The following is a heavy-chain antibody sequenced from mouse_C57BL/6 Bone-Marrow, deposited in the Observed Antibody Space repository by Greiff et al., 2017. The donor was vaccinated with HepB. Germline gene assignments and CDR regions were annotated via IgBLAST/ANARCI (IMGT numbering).Heavy chain of an antibody. CDR2: IYPRSGNT. V-gene: IGHV1-81*01. CDR1: GYTFTSYG. D-gene: IGHD1-1*01. CDR3: AGSGGTTVVATGYFDV. J-gene: IGHJ1*03. Sequence: VQLQQSGAELARPGASVKLSCKASGYTFTSYGISWVKQRTGQGLEWIGEIYPRSGNTYYNEKFKGKATLTRDESSSTAYMVLRSLTSEDSAVYFCAGSGGTTVVATGYFDVWGTGTTVTVSS.